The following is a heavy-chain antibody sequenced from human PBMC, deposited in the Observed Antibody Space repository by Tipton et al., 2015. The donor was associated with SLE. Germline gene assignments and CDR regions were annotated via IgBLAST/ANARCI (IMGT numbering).Heavy chain of an antibody. J-gene: IGHJ5*01. CDR1: GGSIISTTYC. CDR2: ICSSGSS. D-gene: IGHD2/OR15-2a*01. Sequence: LRLSCTVSGGSIISTTYCWGWIRQPPGKGLGRIAGICSSGSSYYSPSLKSRVTISVDTSKNQFSLKLTSVTAADTAVYYCAKVGASGNYFNWFDSWGQGTLVTVSS. V-gene: IGHV4-39*07. CDR3: AKVGASGNYFNWFDS.